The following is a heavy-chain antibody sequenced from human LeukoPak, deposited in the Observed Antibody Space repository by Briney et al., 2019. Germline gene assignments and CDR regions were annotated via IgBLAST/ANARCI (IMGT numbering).Heavy chain of an antibody. J-gene: IGHJ3*02. D-gene: IGHD2-2*01. CDR3: AREKGYCSSTSCFDAFDI. Sequence: SVKVSCKASGGTFSSYTISWVRQAPGQGLEWMGRIIPILGIADYAQKFQGRVTITADKSTSTAYMELSSLRSEDTAVYYCAREKGYCSSTSCFDAFDIWGQGTMVTVSS. CDR1: GGTFSSYT. CDR2: IIPILGIA. V-gene: IGHV1-69*04.